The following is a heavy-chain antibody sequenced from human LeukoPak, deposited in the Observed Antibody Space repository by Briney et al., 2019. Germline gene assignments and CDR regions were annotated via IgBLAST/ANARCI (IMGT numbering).Heavy chain of an antibody. J-gene: IGHJ2*01. CDR2: IYYSGST. CDR3: ARPAKSGSHKRSYWYFEL. V-gene: IGHV4-59*08. D-gene: IGHD1-26*01. CDR1: GGSISSYY. Sequence: SETLSLTCTVSGGSISSYYWSWIRQPPGKGLEWIGYIYYSGSTNYNPSLKSRVTISVDTSKNQFSLKLSSVTAADTAVYYCARPAKSGSHKRSYWYFELRGRGTLVTVSS.